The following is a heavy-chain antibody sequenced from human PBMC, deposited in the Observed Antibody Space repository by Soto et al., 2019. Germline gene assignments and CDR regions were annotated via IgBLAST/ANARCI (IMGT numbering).Heavy chain of an antibody. CDR2: INSDGSST. J-gene: IGHJ3*02. Sequence: GGSLRLSCAASGFTFSSYWMHWVRQAPGKGLVWVSRINSDGSSTSYADSVKGRFTISRDNAKNTLYLQMNSLRAEDTAVYYCARARSTGYYFRDAFDIWGQGTMVTVSS. CDR1: GFTFSSYW. V-gene: IGHV3-74*01. CDR3: ARARSTGYYFRDAFDI. D-gene: IGHD3-22*01.